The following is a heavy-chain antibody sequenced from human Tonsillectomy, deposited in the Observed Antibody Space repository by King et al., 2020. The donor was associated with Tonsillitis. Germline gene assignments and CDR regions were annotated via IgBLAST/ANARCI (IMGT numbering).Heavy chain of an antibody. J-gene: IGHJ4*02. CDR3: AREFSAQPGPYYYDSSGLGY. V-gene: IGHV3-74*01. Sequence: VKLVESGGGLVQPGGSLRLSCAASGFTFSSYWMHWVRQAPGKGLVWVSRINSDGSSTSYADSVKGRFTISRDNAKNTLYLQMNSLRAEDTAVYYCAREFSAQPGPYYYDSSGLGYWGQGTLVTVSS. CDR2: INSDGSST. CDR1: GFTFSSYW. D-gene: IGHD3-22*01.